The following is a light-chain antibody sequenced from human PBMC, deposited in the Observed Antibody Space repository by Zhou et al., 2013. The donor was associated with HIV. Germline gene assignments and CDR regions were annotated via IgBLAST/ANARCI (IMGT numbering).Light chain of an antibody. V-gene: IGKV1-5*03. CDR1: QSIFSR. J-gene: IGKJ4*01. CDR3: QQLNSYPLT. CDR2: RAS. Sequence: DIQMTQSPSTLSASVGDRVTITCRASQSIFSRLAWYQQKPGEAPKLLMSRASILESGVPSRFSGSGSGTEFTLTISSLQPEDFATYYCQQLNSYPLTFGGGTKVEIK.